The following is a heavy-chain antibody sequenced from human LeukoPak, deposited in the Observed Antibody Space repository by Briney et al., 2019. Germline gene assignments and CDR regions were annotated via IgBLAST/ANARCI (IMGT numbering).Heavy chain of an antibody. V-gene: IGHV3-23*01. CDR1: GFTFSSYA. CDR3: AKADIVVVTAIRAFDY. Sequence: GGSLRLSCAASGFTFSSYAMSWVRQAPGKGLEWVSAISGSGGSTYYADSVKGRFTISRDNSKNTLYLQMNSLRAEDTAVYYCAKADIVVVTAIRAFDYWGQGTLVTVSS. J-gene: IGHJ4*02. CDR2: ISGSGGST. D-gene: IGHD2-21*02.